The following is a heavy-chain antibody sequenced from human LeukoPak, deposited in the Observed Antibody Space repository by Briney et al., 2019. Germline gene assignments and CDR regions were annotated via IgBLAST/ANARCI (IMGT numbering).Heavy chain of an antibody. CDR2: ITGGGPYM. D-gene: IGHD3-10*01. Sequence: GGSLRLSCAASGFTFSSYAMSWVRLSPGKGLEWVSSITGGGPYMLYADSVKHRFTISRDNTKNLLYLEMNSLRAEDTAMYFCVRDVGAVRGEVYFDYWGQGTLVTVSS. J-gene: IGHJ4*02. CDR3: VRDVGAVRGEVYFDY. V-gene: IGHV3-21*06. CDR1: GFTFSSYA.